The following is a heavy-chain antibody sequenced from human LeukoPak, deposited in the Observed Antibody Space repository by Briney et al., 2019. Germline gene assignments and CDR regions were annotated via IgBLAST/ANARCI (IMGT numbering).Heavy chain of an antibody. CDR1: GFTFSDYC. V-gene: IGHV3-11*01. CDR3: ARPPALHYYDSSPSGGAFDI. CDR2: ISSSGSTI. D-gene: IGHD3-22*01. J-gene: IGHJ3*02. Sequence: PGGSLRLSCAASGFTFSDYCMSWIRQAPGKGLEWVSYISSSGSTIYYADSVKGRFTISRDNAKNSLYLQMNSLRAEDTAVYYCARPPALHYYDSSPSGGAFDIWGQGTMVTVSS.